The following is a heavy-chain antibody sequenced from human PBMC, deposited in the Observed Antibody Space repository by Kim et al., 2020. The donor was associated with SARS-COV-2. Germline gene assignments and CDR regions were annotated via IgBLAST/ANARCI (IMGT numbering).Heavy chain of an antibody. V-gene: IGHV3-11*05. D-gene: IGHD3-10*01. Sequence: GGSPRLSCAASGFTFSDYYMSWIRQAPGKGLEWVSYISSSSSYTNYADSVKGRFTISRDNAKNSLYLQMNSLRAEDTAVYYCARELRVWFGELLPFDYWGQGTLVTVSS. J-gene: IGHJ4*02. CDR1: GFTFSDYY. CDR3: ARELRVWFGELLPFDY. CDR2: ISSSSSYT.